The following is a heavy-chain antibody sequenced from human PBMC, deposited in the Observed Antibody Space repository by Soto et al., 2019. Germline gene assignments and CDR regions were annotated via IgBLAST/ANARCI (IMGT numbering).Heavy chain of an antibody. Sequence: SEALSLTRTIAIPSISSSSYYWGWIRQPPGKGLEWIGSIYYSGSTYYNPSLKSRVTISVDTSKNQFSLKLSSVTAADTAVYYCARDSSGYYGLDYWGQGTLVTVS. CDR2: IYYSGST. V-gene: IGHV4-39*01. J-gene: IGHJ4*02. CDR3: ARDSSGYYGLDY. CDR1: IPSISSSSYY. D-gene: IGHD3-22*01.